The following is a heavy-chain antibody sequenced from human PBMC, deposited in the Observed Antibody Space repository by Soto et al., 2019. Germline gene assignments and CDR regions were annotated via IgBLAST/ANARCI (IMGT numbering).Heavy chain of an antibody. D-gene: IGHD2-15*01. Sequence: EVQLVESGGGLVKPGGSLRLSCAASGFTFSSYDMHWVRQATGKGLEWVSAFGTAGDTYYPGSVKGRFTISRENATNSFYLQMNSLRAEDTAVYYCTAKIGYCSGGSCPENDYWGQGTLVTVSS. CDR3: TAKIGYCSGGSCPENDY. CDR1: GFTFSSYD. J-gene: IGHJ4*02. V-gene: IGHV3-13*01. CDR2: FGTAGDT.